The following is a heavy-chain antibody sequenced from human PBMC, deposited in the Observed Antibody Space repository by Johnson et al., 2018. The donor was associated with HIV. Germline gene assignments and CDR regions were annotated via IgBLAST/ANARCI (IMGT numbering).Heavy chain of an antibody. CDR3: ARARGSYYWGGWHDAFDI. CDR1: GFTFSSYG. Sequence: QVQLVESGGGVVQPGRSLRLSCAASGFTFSSYGMHWVRQAPGKGLEWVAVISYDGSNKYYADSVKGRFTVSRENAKNSLYLHMNSLRAGDTAVYYCARARGSYYWGGWHDAFDIWGQGTMVTVSS. J-gene: IGHJ3*02. CDR2: ISYDGSNK. V-gene: IGHV3-30*03. D-gene: IGHD1-26*01.